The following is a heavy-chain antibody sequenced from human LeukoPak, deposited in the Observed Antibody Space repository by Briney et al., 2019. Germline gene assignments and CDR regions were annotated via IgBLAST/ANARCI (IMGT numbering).Heavy chain of an antibody. D-gene: IGHD4-17*01. V-gene: IGHV1-69*04. Sequence: GASVKVSCKASGGTFSSYAISWVRQAPGQGLEWMGRIIPILGIANYAQKFQGRVTITADKSTSTAYMELSSLRSEDTAVYYCAREVRNGYLATVTMPPLHWFDPWGQGTLVTVSS. J-gene: IGHJ5*02. CDR2: IIPILGIA. CDR3: AREVRNGYLATVTMPPLHWFDP. CDR1: GGTFSSYA.